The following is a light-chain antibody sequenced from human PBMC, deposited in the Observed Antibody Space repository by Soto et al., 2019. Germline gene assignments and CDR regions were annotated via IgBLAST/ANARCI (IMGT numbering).Light chain of an antibody. J-gene: IGKJ1*01. CDR3: QQYNNWPPLA. CDR1: QSVSSN. V-gene: IGKV3-15*01. CDR2: GAS. Sequence: EIVMTQSPATLSVSPGERATLSCRASQSVSSNLAWYQQKPGQAPRLLIYGASTRATGIPARFSGSLSGTEFTLTISSLQSEYFAVYYCQQYNNWPPLAFCQGTKVQIK.